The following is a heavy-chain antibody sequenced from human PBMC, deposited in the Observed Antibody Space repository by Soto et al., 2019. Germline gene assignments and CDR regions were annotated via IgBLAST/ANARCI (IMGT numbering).Heavy chain of an antibody. V-gene: IGHV3-48*02. D-gene: IGHD2-2*01. J-gene: IGHJ6*02. CDR3: ARSGGPAAMIPEYYYGMDV. CDR2: ISSSSSTI. CDR1: GFTFSSYS. Sequence: PGGSLRLSCAASGFTFSSYSMNWVRQAPGKGLEWVSYISSSSSTIYYADSVKGRFTISRDNAKNSLYLQMNSLRDEDTAVYYCARSGGPAAMIPEYYYGMDVWGQGTTVTVSS.